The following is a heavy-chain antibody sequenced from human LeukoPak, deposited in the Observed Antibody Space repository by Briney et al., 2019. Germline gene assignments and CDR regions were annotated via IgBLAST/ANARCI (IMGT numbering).Heavy chain of an antibody. Sequence: PGGSLRLSCAASGFTFDDYAMHWVRQAPGKGLEWVSGISWNSGSIGYADSVKGRFTISRDNSKNTLYLQMNSLRAEDTAVYYCATPGTGRMHWGQGTLVTVSS. CDR2: ISWNSGSI. J-gene: IGHJ4*02. CDR1: GFTFDDYA. CDR3: ATPGTGRMH. D-gene: IGHD1-1*01. V-gene: IGHV3-9*01.